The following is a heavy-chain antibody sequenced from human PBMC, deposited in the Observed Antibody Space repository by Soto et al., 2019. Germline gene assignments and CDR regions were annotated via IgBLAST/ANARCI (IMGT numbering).Heavy chain of an antibody. CDR3: AKGVVVAPPYFQQ. Sequence: QVQLVESGGGVVQPGRSLRLSCAASGFTFSSYGMHWVRQAPGKGLEWVAVISYDGSDKYFADSVQGRFTISTYNSNNTLYMQMDSLRAEDTAVYYCAKGVVVAPPYFQQWGRGTLVTVSS. CDR2: ISYDGSDK. J-gene: IGHJ1*01. D-gene: IGHD2-15*01. V-gene: IGHV3-30*18. CDR1: GFTFSSYG.